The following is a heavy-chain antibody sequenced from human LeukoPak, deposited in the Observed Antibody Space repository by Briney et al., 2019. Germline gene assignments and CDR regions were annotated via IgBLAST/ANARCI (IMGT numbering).Heavy chain of an antibody. Sequence: SETLSLTCTVSGGSISSYYWSWIRQPAGKGLEWIGRIYTSGSTNYNPSLKSRVTMSVDPSKNQFSLKLSSVTAADTAVYYCARSSHLHSSGWYAGAFDIWGQGTMVTVSS. V-gene: IGHV4-4*07. CDR3: ARSSHLHSSGWYAGAFDI. CDR1: GGSISSYY. D-gene: IGHD6-19*01. J-gene: IGHJ3*02. CDR2: IYTSGST.